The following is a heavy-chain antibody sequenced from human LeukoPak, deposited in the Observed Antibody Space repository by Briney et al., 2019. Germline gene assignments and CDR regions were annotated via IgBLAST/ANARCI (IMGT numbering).Heavy chain of an antibody. CDR2: INPNSGGT. J-gene: IGHJ3*02. CDR1: GYTFTGYY. V-gene: IGHV1-2*02. CDR3: ASLLGYCSSTSCHDAFDI. D-gene: IGHD2-2*01. Sequence: ASVKVSCKASGYTFTGYYMHWVRQAPGQGLEWMGWINPNSGGTNYAQKFQGRVTMTRDTSISTAYMELSRLRSDDTAVYYCASLLGYCSSTSCHDAFDIWGQGTMVTVSS.